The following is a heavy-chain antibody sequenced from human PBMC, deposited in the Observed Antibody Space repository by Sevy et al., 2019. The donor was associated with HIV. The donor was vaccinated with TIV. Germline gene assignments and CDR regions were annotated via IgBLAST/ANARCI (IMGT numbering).Heavy chain of an antibody. CDR2: ISSSGSTI. D-gene: IGHD3-16*01. Sequence: GGSLRLSCVASGFTFSSYEMNWVRQAPGKGLEWVSYISSSGSTIYYADSVKGRFTISRDNAKNSLYLQMKSLRAEDTAVYYCARVGEPDYYYYYGMDVWGQGTTVTVSS. CDR1: GFTFSSYE. J-gene: IGHJ6*02. CDR3: ARVGEPDYYYYYGMDV. V-gene: IGHV3-48*03.